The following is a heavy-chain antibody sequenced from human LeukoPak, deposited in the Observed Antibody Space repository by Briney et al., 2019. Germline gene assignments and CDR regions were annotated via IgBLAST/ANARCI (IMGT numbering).Heavy chain of an antibody. CDR3: ARSGGDRVEMPTIIDY. J-gene: IGHJ4*02. V-gene: IGHV4-59*01. Sequence: SETLSLTCTVSGGSSSSYYWSWIRQPPGKGLEWIGYIYYSGSTNYNPSLKSRVTILVDTSKNQFSLRLSSVTAADTAVYYCARSGGDRVEMPTIIDYWGQGTLVTVSS. CDR1: GGSSSSYY. D-gene: IGHD5-24*01. CDR2: IYYSGST.